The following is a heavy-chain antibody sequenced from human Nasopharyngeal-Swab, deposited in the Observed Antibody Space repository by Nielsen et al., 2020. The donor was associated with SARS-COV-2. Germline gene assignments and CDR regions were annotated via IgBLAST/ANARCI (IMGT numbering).Heavy chain of an antibody. D-gene: IGHD6-13*01. J-gene: IGHJ4*02. V-gene: IGHV3-64D*06. CDR2: ISSNGGST. Sequence: GGSLRLSCSASGFTSSSYAMHWVRQAPGKGLEYVSAISSNGGSTYYADSVKGRFTISRDNSKNTLYLQMSSLRAEDTVVYYCVKDSSSWLDYFDYWGQGTLVTVSS. CDR3: VKDSSSWLDYFDY. CDR1: GFTSSSYA.